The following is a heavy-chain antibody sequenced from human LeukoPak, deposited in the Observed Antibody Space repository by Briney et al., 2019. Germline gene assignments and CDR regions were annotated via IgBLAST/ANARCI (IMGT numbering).Heavy chain of an antibody. CDR2: ISSSSYI. D-gene: IGHD6-13*01. Sequence: GGSLRLSCAASGFTFSSCSMNWVRQAPGKGLEWVSSISSSSYIYYADSVKGRFTISRDNAKNSLYLQMNSLRAEDTAVYYCAGDYSSSWLSFDYWGQGTLVTVSS. CDR3: AGDYSSSWLSFDY. J-gene: IGHJ4*02. V-gene: IGHV3-21*01. CDR1: GFTFSSCS.